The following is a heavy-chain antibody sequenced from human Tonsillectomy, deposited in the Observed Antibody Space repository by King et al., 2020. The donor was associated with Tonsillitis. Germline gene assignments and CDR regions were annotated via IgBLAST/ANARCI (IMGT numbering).Heavy chain of an antibody. CDR3: ARDEIVATPSGSAFDL. D-gene: IGHD3-10*01. Sequence: VQLVESGAEVKKPGASVKISCKASGYTFSDYYIHWVRQAPGQGLEWMGWISPNSGGTNYAQKFQGRVTMTRDTSIITAYMEVNSLRSDDTAVYDCARDEIVATPSGSAFDLWGQGTMVTVSS. CDR1: GYTFSDYY. V-gene: IGHV1-2*02. CDR2: ISPNSGGT. J-gene: IGHJ3*01.